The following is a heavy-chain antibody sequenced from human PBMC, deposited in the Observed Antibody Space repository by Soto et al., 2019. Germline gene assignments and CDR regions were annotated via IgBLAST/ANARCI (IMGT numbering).Heavy chain of an antibody. CDR2: MYYSGTT. CDR1: GGSISSSDFY. V-gene: IGHV4-39*01. Sequence: QLQLQESGPGLVKPSETLSLTCTVSGGSISSSDFYWGWLRQTPRKGLEFIGSMYYSGTTYYNPSLKSRVTISVDTSKNQFTLKLISVTAADTAVYYCAVVDSTGNWFDPWGEGALVTVSS. CDR3: AVVDSTGNWFDP. J-gene: IGHJ5*02. D-gene: IGHD6-25*01.